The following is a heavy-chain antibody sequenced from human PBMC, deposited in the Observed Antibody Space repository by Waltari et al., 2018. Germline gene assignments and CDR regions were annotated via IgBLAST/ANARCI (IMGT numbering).Heavy chain of an antibody. V-gene: IGHV3-48*03. CDR3: ARDSGTCRGDNCNHFDY. J-gene: IGHJ4*02. CDR2: IGGTT. D-gene: IGHD1-20*01. CDR1: GFIFSGLE. Sequence: EVQLVESGGGLVQPGGSLSPPCVASGFIFSGLEMNWVRQAPGKGLEWISYIGGTTPYADSVKGRFTISRDNAKNSLYLQMNSLSAEDTAVYYCARDSGTCRGDNCNHFDYWGPGTLVTVSS.